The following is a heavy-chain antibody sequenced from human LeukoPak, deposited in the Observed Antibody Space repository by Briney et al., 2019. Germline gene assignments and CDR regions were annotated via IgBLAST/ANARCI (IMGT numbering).Heavy chain of an antibody. CDR2: IYSGGTT. CDR1: GFTVSSKY. Sequence: GRSLRLSCAASGFTVSSKYMSWVRQAPGKGLEWVSVIYSGGTTYYADSVKGRFTISRDNSKNTLYLQMNSLRAEDTAVYYCAKDGRDNSSLYAEWLDYWGQGTLVTVSS. J-gene: IGHJ4*02. V-gene: IGHV3-53*05. CDR3: AKDGRDNSSLYAEWLDY. D-gene: IGHD2-8*01.